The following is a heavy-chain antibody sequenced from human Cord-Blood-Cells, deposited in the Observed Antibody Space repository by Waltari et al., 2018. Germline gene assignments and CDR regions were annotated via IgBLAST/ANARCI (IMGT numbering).Heavy chain of an antibody. J-gene: IGHJ5*02. V-gene: IGHV4-34*01. CDR1: GGSFSGYY. D-gene: IGHD2-15*01. Sequence: QVQLQQWGAGLLKPSETLSLTCAVYGGSFSGYYWSWIRQPPGKGLAWIGEINHSGSTNYNPSLKSRVTISVSTAKNQFSLKLSSVTAADTAVYYCARGFCSGGSCYKHNWFDPWGQGTLVTVSS. CDR2: INHSGST. CDR3: ARGFCSGGSCYKHNWFDP.